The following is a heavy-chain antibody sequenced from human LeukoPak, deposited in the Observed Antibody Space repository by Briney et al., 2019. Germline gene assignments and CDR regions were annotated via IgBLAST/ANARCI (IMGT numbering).Heavy chain of an antibody. CDR3: AASTVSGGFDI. J-gene: IGHJ3*02. CDR1: GFTVGNAW. D-gene: IGHD1-14*01. V-gene: IGHV3-15*05. CDR2: VKSKSSGGTS. Sequence: PGGSLRLSCAASGFTVGNAWMSWVRQAPGKGLEWVGRVKSKSSGGTSDYAAVVKGRSTISRDDSENTLYLQMNSLKTEDTGVSYCAASTVSGGFDIWGQGTMVTVSS.